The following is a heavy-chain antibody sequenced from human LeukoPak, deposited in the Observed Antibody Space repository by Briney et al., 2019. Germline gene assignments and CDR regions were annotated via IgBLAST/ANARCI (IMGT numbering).Heavy chain of an antibody. CDR3: ARDGGGVSSWVSH. CDR2: IDPGDSFT. CDR1: GYSFSSYW. J-gene: IGHJ4*02. V-gene: IGHV5-10-1*01. Sequence: PGGSLRLSCKGSGYSFSSYWISWVRQMPGEGLEWMGRIDPGDSFTKYRPSLEGRVTISADKSLSTVYLQWSSLKASDTAIYYCARDGGGVSSWVSHWGQGTLVTVSS. D-gene: IGHD2-8*02.